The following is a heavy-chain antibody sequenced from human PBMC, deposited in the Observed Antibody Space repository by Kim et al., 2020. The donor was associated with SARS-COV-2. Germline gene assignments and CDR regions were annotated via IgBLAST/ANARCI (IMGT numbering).Heavy chain of an antibody. CDR3: AKDIVVVVAATGYWYFDL. Sequence: KGRFTISRDNSKNTLYLQMNSLRAEDTAVYYCAKDIVVVVAATGYWYFDLWGRGTLVTVSS. D-gene: IGHD2-15*01. V-gene: IGHV3-23*01. J-gene: IGHJ2*01.